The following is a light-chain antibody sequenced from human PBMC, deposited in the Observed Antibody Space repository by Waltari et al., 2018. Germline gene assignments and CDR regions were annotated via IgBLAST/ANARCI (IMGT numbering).Light chain of an antibody. J-gene: IGLJ2*01. V-gene: IGLV2-14*01. CDR2: DVS. CDR3: SSYTNRNTLI. CDR1: SSDVGGYNY. Sequence: QSALTQPASVSGSPGQSITISCTGTSSDVGGYNYFSWYQQDPGKVPKLIIYDVSERPSGVSDRFSGSKSGNTASLTISGVQAEDETDYYCSSYTNRNTLIFGGGTKLTVL.